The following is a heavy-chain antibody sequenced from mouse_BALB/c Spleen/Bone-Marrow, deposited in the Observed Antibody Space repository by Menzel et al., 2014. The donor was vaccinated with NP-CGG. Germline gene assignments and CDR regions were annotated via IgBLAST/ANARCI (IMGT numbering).Heavy chain of an antibody. D-gene: IGHD4-1*01. Sequence: EVKLVESGGGLVQPGGSLKLSCAASGFDFGRYWMSWVRQAPGKGLEWIGEINPDSSTINYTPSLKDKFIISRDNAKNTLYLQMSKVRSGDTALYYCARGDWAWFVYWGQGTLVTVSA. V-gene: IGHV4-1*02. CDR2: INPDSSTI. CDR3: ARGDWAWFVY. J-gene: IGHJ3*01. CDR1: GFDFGRYW.